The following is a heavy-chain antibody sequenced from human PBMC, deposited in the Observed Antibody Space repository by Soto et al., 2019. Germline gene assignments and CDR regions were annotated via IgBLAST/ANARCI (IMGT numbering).Heavy chain of an antibody. CDR3: VRGPDYEGYFDY. Sequence: QVRLVQSGAEMKKTGSSVKVSCEASGTTFSNFAIGWVRQAPGQGLEWMGGIILPFETPNYGQKFQGRVTISADESMTTAYRELRGLRSEDTAVYYCVRGPDYEGYFDYWGQGTRVTFSS. J-gene: IGHJ4*02. V-gene: IGHV1-69*12. D-gene: IGHD3-22*01. CDR2: IILPFETP. CDR1: GTTFSNFA.